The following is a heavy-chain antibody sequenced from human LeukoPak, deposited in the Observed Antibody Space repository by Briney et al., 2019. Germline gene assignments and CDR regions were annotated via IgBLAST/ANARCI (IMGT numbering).Heavy chain of an antibody. CDR1: EFSVGSNY. V-gene: IGHV3-66*01. Sequence: GGSLRLSCAASEFSVGSNYMTWVRQALGKGLEWVSLIYSGGSTYYADSVKGRFTISRDNSKNTLYLQMNSLRAEDTAVYYCARTVTTLSSYYYYYMDVWGKGTTVTVSS. J-gene: IGHJ6*03. D-gene: IGHD4-11*01. CDR2: IYSGGST. CDR3: ARTVTTLSSYYYYYMDV.